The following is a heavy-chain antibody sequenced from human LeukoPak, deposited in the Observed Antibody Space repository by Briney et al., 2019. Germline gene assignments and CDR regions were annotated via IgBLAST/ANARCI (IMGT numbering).Heavy chain of an antibody. CDR1: GLTFDDYA. D-gene: IGHD5-18*01. CDR2: ISWNSNSL. J-gene: IGHJ3*02. V-gene: IGHV3-9*01. Sequence: GRSLRLSCAASGLTFDDYAMHWVRQAPGKGLEWVSSISWNSNSLGYAESVKGRFTIYRDNARNSLYVQMNSLRAEDTALYYCAKKRGTSYGYGFDNWGQGTMVTVSS. CDR3: AKKRGTSYGYGFDN.